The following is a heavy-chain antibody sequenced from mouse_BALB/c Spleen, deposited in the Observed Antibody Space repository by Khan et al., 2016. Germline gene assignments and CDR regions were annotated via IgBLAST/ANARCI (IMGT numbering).Heavy chain of an antibody. J-gene: IGHJ2*01. Sequence: QVQLKQSGPQLVRPGASVKISCKASGYSFTSYWIHWVKQRPGQGLDWIGMIDPSDSETKLDQNFRDKATLTVDKSSRTAYMQLSSPTSEDSAIYSCTRREGVWGQGTTLTVSS. CDR3: TRREGV. CDR2: IDPSDSET. V-gene: IGHV1S126*01. CDR1: GYSFTSYW. D-gene: IGHD3-3*01.